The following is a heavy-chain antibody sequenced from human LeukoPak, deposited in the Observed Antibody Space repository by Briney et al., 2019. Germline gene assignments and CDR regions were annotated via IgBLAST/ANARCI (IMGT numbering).Heavy chain of an antibody. Sequence: ASVKVSCKASGYTFTGYYMHWVRQAPGQGLEWMGWINPNSGGTNYAQKFQGRVTMTRDTSISTAYMELSRLRSDDTAVDYCAGEFCSGSASFDYWGQGTLVTVSS. CDR2: INPNSGGT. J-gene: IGHJ4*02. CDR1: GYTFTGYY. V-gene: IGHV1-2*02. CDR3: AGEFCSGSASFDY. D-gene: IGHD3-3*01.